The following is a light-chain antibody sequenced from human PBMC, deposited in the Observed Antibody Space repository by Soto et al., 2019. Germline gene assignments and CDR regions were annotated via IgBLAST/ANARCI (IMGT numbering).Light chain of an antibody. Sequence: QSVLTQPPSVSEAPGQRVTISCTGSSSNIGAGYEAHWYQQVPGTAPKLLIYENNNRPSGVPDRFSGSKSGTSASLAITGLQDEDEDEYYCQSYDSSLSGYVFGTGTKLTVL. V-gene: IGLV1-40*01. CDR1: SSNIGAGYE. CDR2: ENN. CDR3: QSYDSSLSGYV. J-gene: IGLJ1*01.